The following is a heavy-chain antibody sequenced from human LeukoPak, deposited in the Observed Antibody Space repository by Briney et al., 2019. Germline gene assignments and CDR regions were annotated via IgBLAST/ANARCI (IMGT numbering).Heavy chain of an antibody. CDR3: ARVGSIAAAGTSDY. V-gene: IGHV3-11*05. J-gene: IGHJ4*02. D-gene: IGHD6-13*01. Sequence: GSLRLSCAASGFTFSDYYMSWIRQAPGKGLEWVTYISSSGSYANYADSVKGRFTISRDNAKNSLSLQMNSLRAEDTAVYYCARVGSIAAAGTSDYWGQGTLVTVSS. CDR1: GFTFSDYY. CDR2: ISSSGSYA.